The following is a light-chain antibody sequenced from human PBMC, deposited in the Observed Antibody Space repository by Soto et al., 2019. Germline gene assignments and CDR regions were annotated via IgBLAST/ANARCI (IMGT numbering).Light chain of an antibody. CDR1: QSVSSC. Sequence: EIVLTQSPATLSLSPGERATLSCRASQSVSSCLAWYQQKPGQAPRLLIYDASNRASGIPARFSGSGSGTDLTLTISRLEPEDFAVYYCHQRSHWSPYTFGQGTKLEIK. J-gene: IGKJ2*01. CDR3: HQRSHWSPYT. V-gene: IGKV3-11*01. CDR2: DAS.